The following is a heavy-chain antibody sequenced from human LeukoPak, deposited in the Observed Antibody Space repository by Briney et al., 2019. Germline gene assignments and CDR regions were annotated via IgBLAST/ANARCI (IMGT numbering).Heavy chain of an antibody. J-gene: IGHJ3*02. CDR2: IFHSGNT. D-gene: IGHD1-26*01. V-gene: IGHV4-38-2*02. Sequence: SETLSLTCTVSGYSVTSGSYWGWIRRPPGKGLEWIGNIFHSGNTYCNPSLQSRVTISVDTSKNQFSLKLSSVTAADTAVYHCATLSALGSPFNIWGQGTLVTVSS. CDR1: GYSVTSGSY. CDR3: ATLSALGSPFNI.